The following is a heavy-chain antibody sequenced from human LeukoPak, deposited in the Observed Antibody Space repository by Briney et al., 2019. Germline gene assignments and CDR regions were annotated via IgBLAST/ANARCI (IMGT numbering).Heavy chain of an antibody. Sequence: SETLSLTCTVSGGSISSYYWSWIRQPPGKGLEWIGYIYYSGSTNYNPSLKSRVTISVDTSKNQFSLKLSPVTAADTAVYYCARAGLRARYYYYMDVWGKGTTVTVSS. CDR3: ARAGLRARYYYYMDV. CDR1: GGSISSYY. J-gene: IGHJ6*03. V-gene: IGHV4-59*01. D-gene: IGHD2-15*01. CDR2: IYYSGST.